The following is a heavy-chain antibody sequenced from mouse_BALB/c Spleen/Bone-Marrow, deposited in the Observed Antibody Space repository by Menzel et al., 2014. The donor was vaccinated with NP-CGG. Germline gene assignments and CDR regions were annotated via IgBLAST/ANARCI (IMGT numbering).Heavy chain of an antibody. J-gene: IGHJ1*01. D-gene: IGHD2-14*01. CDR2: IDPASGNT. Sequence: DVQLQESGAELVKPGASVTLSCTASGFNINDTYLHWVKQRPEQGLDWIGRIDPASGNTKYDPKFQGKATITADTSSTTAYLQRSSLTSEDTAVYYCASCRYGWYVDVWGAGTTVTVPS. CDR1: GFNINDTY. CDR3: ASCRYGWYVDV. V-gene: IGHV14-3*02.